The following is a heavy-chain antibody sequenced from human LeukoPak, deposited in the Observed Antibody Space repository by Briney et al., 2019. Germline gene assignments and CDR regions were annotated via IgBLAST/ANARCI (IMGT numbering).Heavy chain of an antibody. D-gene: IGHD3-10*01. V-gene: IGHV3-23*01. CDR2: ISGSGIGGRT. CDR3: ATGRGQGFDY. Sequence: GGSLRLSCAASAFTFRNYAMSWFRQAPGKGLEWVSGISGSGIGGRTHYADSVKGRFTISRDNSKNTLYLQMNSLRVEDTAVYYCATGRGQGFDYWGQGTLVTVSS. J-gene: IGHJ4*02. CDR1: AFTFRNYA.